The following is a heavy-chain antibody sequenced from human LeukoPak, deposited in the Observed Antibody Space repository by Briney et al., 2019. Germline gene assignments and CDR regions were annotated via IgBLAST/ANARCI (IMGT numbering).Heavy chain of an antibody. CDR3: AKDSIVVVTLDAFDI. V-gene: IGHV3-30*02. CDR2: IRYDGRNK. CDR1: GFTFSSYG. D-gene: IGHD3-22*01. Sequence: GGSLRLSCAASGFTFSSYGMHWVRQAPGKGLEWVAFIRYDGRNKYYADSVKGRFTISRDNSKNTLYLQMNSLRAEDTAVYYCAKDSIVVVTLDAFDIWGQGTMVTVSS. J-gene: IGHJ3*02.